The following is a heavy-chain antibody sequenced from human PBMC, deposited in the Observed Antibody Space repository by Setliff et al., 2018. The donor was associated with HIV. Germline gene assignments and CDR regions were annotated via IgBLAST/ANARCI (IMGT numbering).Heavy chain of an antibody. CDR1: GGSISSGDYY. CDR3: ARRGYNYGYFDY. Sequence: SETLSLTCTVSGGSISSGDYYWTWIRQHPGKGLEWLGYIYYSGNTYYNPSLKSRVTISVDTSKNQFSLKLSSVTAADTAVYYCARRGYNYGYFDYWGQGTLVTVSS. D-gene: IGHD5-18*01. J-gene: IGHJ4*02. CDR2: IYYSGNT. V-gene: IGHV4-31*03.